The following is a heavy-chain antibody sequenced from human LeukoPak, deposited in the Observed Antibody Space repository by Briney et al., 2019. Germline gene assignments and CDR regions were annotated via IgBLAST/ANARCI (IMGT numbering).Heavy chain of an antibody. CDR2: MNPNSGNT. Sequence: WASVKVSCKASGYTFTSYDINWVRQATGQGLEWMGWMNPNSGNTGYAQKLQGRVTMTTDTSTSTAYMELRSLRSDDTAVYYCAREGYSSGWYVEYWGQGTLVTVSS. J-gene: IGHJ4*02. CDR3: AREGYSSGWYVEY. V-gene: IGHV1-8*01. CDR1: GYTFTSYD. D-gene: IGHD6-19*01.